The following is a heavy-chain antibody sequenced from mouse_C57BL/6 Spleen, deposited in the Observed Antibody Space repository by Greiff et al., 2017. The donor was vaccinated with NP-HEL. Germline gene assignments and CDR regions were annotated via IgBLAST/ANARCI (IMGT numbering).Heavy chain of an antibody. V-gene: IGHV1-54*01. Sequence: VQLQQSGAELVRPGTSVKVSCKASGYAFTNYLIEWVKQRPGQGLEWIGVINPGSGGTNYNEKFKGKATLTADKSSSTAYMQLSSLTSEDSAVYCCARSYDYYAMDYWGQGTSVTVSS. J-gene: IGHJ4*01. CDR2: INPGSGGT. CDR1: GYAFTNYL. D-gene: IGHD6-5*01. CDR3: ARSYDYYAMDY.